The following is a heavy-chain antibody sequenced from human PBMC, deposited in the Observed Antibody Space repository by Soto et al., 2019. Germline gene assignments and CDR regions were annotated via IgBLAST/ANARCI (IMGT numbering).Heavy chain of an antibody. J-gene: IGHJ4*02. D-gene: IGHD6-13*01. Sequence: QVQLQESGPGLVKPSETLSLTCTVSGGSISTYYWSWIRQPPEKGLEWIGYVYYSGSTNYNPSLPSRVTISVDTSKNQFSLKLTSVTAADTAVYYCARQISSSWSYYFDYWGQGTPVTVSS. CDR2: VYYSGST. CDR1: GGSISTYY. V-gene: IGHV4-59*08. CDR3: ARQISSSWSYYFDY.